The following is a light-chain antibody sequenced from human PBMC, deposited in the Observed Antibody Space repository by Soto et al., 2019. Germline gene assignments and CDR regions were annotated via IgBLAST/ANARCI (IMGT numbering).Light chain of an antibody. V-gene: IGKV3-20*01. Sequence: EIVLTQSPATLSSFPGERATLSCRASQAVNTRLAWYQHKPGQAPRLLIYLTSNRATGIPARFSGSGSGTDFTLTISRLEPEDFAVYYCQQYGRSPPKTFGQGTKVDIK. J-gene: IGKJ1*01. CDR2: LTS. CDR3: QQYGRSPPKT. CDR1: QAVNTR.